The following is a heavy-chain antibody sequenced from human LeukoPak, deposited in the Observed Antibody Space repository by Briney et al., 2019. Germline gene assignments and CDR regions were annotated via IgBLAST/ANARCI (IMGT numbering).Heavy chain of an antibody. CDR1: GGSISSYY. Sequence: SETLSLTCTVSGGSISSYYWSWVRQPPGKGLEWIGYIYYSGSTNYNPSLKSRVTISVDTSKNQFSLKLSSVTAADTAVYYCARVLPHYDFWSGYSEEGSMDVWGQGTTVTVSS. D-gene: IGHD3-3*01. CDR3: ARVLPHYDFWSGYSEEGSMDV. CDR2: IYYSGST. V-gene: IGHV4-59*01. J-gene: IGHJ6*02.